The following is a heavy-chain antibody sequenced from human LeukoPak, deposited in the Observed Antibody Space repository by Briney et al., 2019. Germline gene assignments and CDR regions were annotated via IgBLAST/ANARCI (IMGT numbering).Heavy chain of an antibody. CDR1: GFTFDDYA. CDR2: ISGDGGST. CDR3: AKDQYCSGGSCYSGHDY. V-gene: IGHV3-43*02. J-gene: IGHJ4*02. Sequence: GGSLRLSCAASGFTFDDYAMHWVRQAPGKGLEWVSRISGDGGSTYYADSVKGRFTISRDNRKNSLYLQRNSLRTEDTALYYCAKDQYCSGGSCYSGHDYWGQGTLVTVSS. D-gene: IGHD2-15*01.